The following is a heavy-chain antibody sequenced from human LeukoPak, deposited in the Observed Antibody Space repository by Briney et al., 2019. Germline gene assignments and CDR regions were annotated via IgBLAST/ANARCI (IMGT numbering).Heavy chain of an antibody. Sequence: GASVKVSCKASGYTFTSYGISWVRQAPGQGLEWMGWISAYNGNTNYAQKLQGRVTMTTDTSTSTAYMELRSLRSDDTAVYYCARDLGSITMVRGPPGYWFDPWGQGTLVSVSS. CDR2: ISAYNGNT. J-gene: IGHJ5*02. CDR1: GYTFTSYG. D-gene: IGHD3-10*01. CDR3: ARDLGSITMVRGPPGYWFDP. V-gene: IGHV1-18*01.